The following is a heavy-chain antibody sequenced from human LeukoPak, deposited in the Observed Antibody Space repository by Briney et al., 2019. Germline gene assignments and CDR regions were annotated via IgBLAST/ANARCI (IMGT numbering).Heavy chain of an antibody. CDR1: GFTFSSYG. V-gene: IGHV3-33*01. CDR3: ARGLKTLDYGGNSWANWFDP. J-gene: IGHJ5*02. CDR2: IWYDGSNK. D-gene: IGHD4-17*01. Sequence: GGSLRLSCAASGFTFSSYGMHWVRQAPGKGLEWVAVIWYDGSNKYYADSVKGRFTISRDNSKNTLYLQMNSLRAEDTAVYYCARGLKTLDYGGNSWANWFDPWGQGTLVTVSS.